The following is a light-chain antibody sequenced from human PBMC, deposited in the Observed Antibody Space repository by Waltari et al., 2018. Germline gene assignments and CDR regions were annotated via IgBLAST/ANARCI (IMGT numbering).Light chain of an antibody. CDR2: DDS. CDR3: QVWDTYSDHHI. V-gene: IGLV3-21*02. J-gene: IGLJ2*01. CDR1: NLGGKS. Sequence: SYVLTQPPSMSVAPGQTATITCGGDNLGGKSVHWYQQRPGQAPVLVVYDDSDRPSGIPERISGSNSGNTATLTIGRVEAGDEADYYCQVWDTYSDHHIFGGGTKLTVL.